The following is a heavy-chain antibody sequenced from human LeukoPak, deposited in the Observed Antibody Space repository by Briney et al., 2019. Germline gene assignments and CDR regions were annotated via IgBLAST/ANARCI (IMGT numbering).Heavy chain of an antibody. CDR1: GGSISSYY. D-gene: IGHD5-18*01. CDR3: ARERGYGYGDY. V-gene: IGHV4-59*01. J-gene: IGHJ4*02. Sequence: SETLSLTCTVSGGSISSYYWSWIRQPPGKGLEWIGYIYYSGSTNYNPSLKSRVTISVDTSRNQFSLKLSSVTAADTAVYYCARERGYGYGDYWGQGTLVTVSS. CDR2: IYYSGST.